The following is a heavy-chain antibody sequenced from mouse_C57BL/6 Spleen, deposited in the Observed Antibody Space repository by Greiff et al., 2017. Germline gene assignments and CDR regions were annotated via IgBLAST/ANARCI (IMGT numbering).Heavy chain of an antibody. CDR3: ARWNYGSIYFDY. J-gene: IGHJ2*01. CDR1: GYTFTSYW. CDR2: IDPSDSYT. D-gene: IGHD1-1*01. Sequence: QVQLQQPGAELVMPGASVKLSCKASGYTFTSYWMHWVKQRPGQGLEWIGEIDPSDSYTNYNQKFKGKSTLTVDKSSSTAYMQLSSLTSEDSAVYYCARWNYGSIYFDYWGQGTTRTVSS. V-gene: IGHV1-69*01.